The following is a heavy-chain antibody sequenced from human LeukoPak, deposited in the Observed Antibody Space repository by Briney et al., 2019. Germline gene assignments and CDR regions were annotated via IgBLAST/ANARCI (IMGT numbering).Heavy chain of an antibody. CDR2: ITFTSSTI. Sequence: GGSPRLSCAASGFTFSSYSMTWVRQAPGKGLEWVSYITFTSSTIHYADSVKGRFTISRDNAKSSLYLRMNSLRADDTAVYYCARDRLHYGEYEKTLDYWGQGTLVTVSS. J-gene: IGHJ4*02. CDR1: GFTFSSYS. CDR3: ARDRLHYGEYEKTLDY. V-gene: IGHV3-48*01. D-gene: IGHD4-17*01.